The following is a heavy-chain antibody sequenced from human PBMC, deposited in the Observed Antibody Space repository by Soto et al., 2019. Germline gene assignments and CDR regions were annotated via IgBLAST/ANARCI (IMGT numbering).Heavy chain of an antibody. J-gene: IGHJ6*02. V-gene: IGHV3-53*01. CDR3: ASSYSHFWSGDYYYYGMDV. CDR2: IYSGGST. Sequence: GGSLRLSCAASGFTVSSNYMSWVRQAPGKGLEWVSVIYSGGSTYYADSVKGRFTISRDNSKNTLYLQMNSLRAEDTAVYYCASSYSHFWSGDYYYYGMDVWGQGTTVTVYS. CDR1: GFTVSSNY. D-gene: IGHD3-3*01.